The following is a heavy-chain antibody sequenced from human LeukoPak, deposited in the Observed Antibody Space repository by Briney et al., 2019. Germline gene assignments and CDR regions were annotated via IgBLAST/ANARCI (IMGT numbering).Heavy chain of an antibody. J-gene: IGHJ4*01. CDR1: GFTFSRYW. CDR2: INTDGRTI. CDR3: VRSAFLTTEFYFDY. D-gene: IGHD4-11*01. V-gene: IGHV3-74*01. Sequence: PGGSLRLSCAASGFTFSRYWMHWVRQAPGKGLVWVSRINTDGRTITYADSVKDRFTISRDNAKNTLYLQMNSLRAEDTAVYYCVRSAFLTTEFYFDYWGHGTLVTVSS.